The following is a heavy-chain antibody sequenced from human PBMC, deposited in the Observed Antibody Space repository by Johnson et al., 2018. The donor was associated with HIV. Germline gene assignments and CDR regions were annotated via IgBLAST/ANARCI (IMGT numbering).Heavy chain of an antibody. Sequence: QVQLVESGGGVVQPGGSLRLSCAASGFTFSNYGMHWVRQAPGKGLEWVAFIRYDGSNKYYADSVKGRFTISRSNSKNTMYLQMNSLRAEDTAVYYCAKKEGGFGEAIDAFDIWGQGTMVTVSS. V-gene: IGHV3-30*02. CDR2: IRYDGSNK. CDR1: GFTFSNYG. J-gene: IGHJ3*02. D-gene: IGHD3-10*01. CDR3: AKKEGGFGEAIDAFDI.